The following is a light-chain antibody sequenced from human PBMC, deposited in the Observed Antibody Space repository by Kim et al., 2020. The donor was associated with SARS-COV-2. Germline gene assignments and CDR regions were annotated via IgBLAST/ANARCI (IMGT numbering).Light chain of an antibody. Sequence: SPGERAILSCRPSNSVSSNYLAWYQQKPGQAPRLLIYLASSRASGIPDRFSGSGSGTDFTLTIRRLEPEDFAVYYCQQYGSPQITFGQGTRLEIK. V-gene: IGKV3-20*01. CDR3: QQYGSPQIT. CDR1: NSVSSNY. J-gene: IGKJ5*01. CDR2: LAS.